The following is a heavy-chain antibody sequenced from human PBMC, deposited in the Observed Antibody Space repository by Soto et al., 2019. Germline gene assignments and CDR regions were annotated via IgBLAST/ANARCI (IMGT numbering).Heavy chain of an antibody. CDR1: GGSFSGYY. CDR3: ARNLGDYPNY. J-gene: IGHJ4*02. V-gene: IGHV4-34*01. D-gene: IGHD4-17*01. Sequence: NPSETLSLTCAVYGGSFSGYYWNWIRQPPGKGLEWIGEINHSGSTNYNPSLKGRVTISVDTSKNQFSLKVDSVSAADTAVYYCARNLGDYPNYWGQGTLVTVSS. CDR2: INHSGST.